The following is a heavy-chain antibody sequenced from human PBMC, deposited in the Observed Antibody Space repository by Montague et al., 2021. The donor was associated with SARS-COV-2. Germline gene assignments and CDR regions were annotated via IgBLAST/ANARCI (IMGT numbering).Heavy chain of an antibody. V-gene: IGHV4-31*03. CDR2: IYYSGSS. CDR3: ARARTSLIVVVNEFDY. J-gene: IGHJ4*02. CDR1: GGSISSGSYY. D-gene: IGHD2-21*01. Sequence: TLSLTCTVSGGSISSGSYYWSWIRQHPGKGLEWIGYIYYSGSSYYNPSLKSRVTISVDTSKNQFSLRLSSVTAADTVVYYCARARTSLIVVVNEFDYWGQGTLVTVSS.